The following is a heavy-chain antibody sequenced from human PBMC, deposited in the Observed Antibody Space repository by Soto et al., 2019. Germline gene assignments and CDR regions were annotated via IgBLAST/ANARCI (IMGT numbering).Heavy chain of an antibody. Sequence: EIQLVESGGGLVKPGGSLRLSCSASGFTFNTYSMTWVRQAPGKGLQWVSSISRSHTYIDYADSVRGRFTISRDNAHNALYLQMDSLRAEDTAVYYCARDSITIFGVANHKSFDIWGQGTEVTVSS. CDR2: ISRSHTYI. CDR1: GFTFNTYS. V-gene: IGHV3-21*02. D-gene: IGHD3-3*01. J-gene: IGHJ3*02. CDR3: ARDSITIFGVANHKSFDI.